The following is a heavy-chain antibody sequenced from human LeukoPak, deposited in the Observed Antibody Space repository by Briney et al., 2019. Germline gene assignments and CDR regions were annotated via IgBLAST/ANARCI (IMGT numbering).Heavy chain of an antibody. D-gene: IGHD2-8*02. CDR1: GYTLTELS. CDR2: FDPEDGET. J-gene: IGHJ4*02. V-gene: IGHV1-24*01. Sequence: ASVKVSCKVSGYTLTELSMHWVRPAPGKGLEWMGGFDPEDGETIYAQKFQGRVTMTEDTSTDTAYMELSSLRSEDTAVYYCATDLRFPLVLNYWGQGTLVTVSS. CDR3: ATDLRFPLVLNY.